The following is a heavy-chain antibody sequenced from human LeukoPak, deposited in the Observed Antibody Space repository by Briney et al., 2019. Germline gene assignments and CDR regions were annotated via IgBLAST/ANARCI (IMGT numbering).Heavy chain of an antibody. CDR1: GFTFSDYY. CDR3: ARGLLWFGELLPPNFFDY. D-gene: IGHD3-10*01. Sequence: GGSLRLSCAASGFTFSDYYMSWIRQAPGKGLEWVSYISSSGSTIYYADSVKGRFTISRDNAKSSLYLQMNSLRAEDTAVYYCARGLLWFGELLPPNFFDYWGQGTLVTVSS. CDR2: ISSSGSTI. V-gene: IGHV3-11*01. J-gene: IGHJ4*02.